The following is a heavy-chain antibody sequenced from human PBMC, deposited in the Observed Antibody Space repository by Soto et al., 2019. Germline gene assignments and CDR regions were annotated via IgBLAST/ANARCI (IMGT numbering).Heavy chain of an antibody. D-gene: IGHD3-10*01. V-gene: IGHV4-31*03. CDR3: ARDLMVRGVIPPLYGMDV. CDR1: GGSISSGGYY. CDR2: IYYSGST. J-gene: IGHJ6*02. Sequence: QVQLQESGPGLVKPSQTLSLTCTVSGGSISSGGYYWSWIRQHPGKGLEWIGYIYYSGSTYYNPSLNIRVTISVDTSKNQFSLKLSSVTAADTAVYYCARDLMVRGVIPPLYGMDVWGQGTTVTVSS.